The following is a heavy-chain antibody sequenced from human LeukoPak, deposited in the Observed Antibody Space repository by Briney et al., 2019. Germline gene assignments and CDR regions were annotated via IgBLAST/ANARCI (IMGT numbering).Heavy chain of an antibody. J-gene: IGHJ6*04. CDR3: ARDHRVTYYYGMDV. V-gene: IGHV3-74*01. CDR1: GFTFSSYW. CDR2: INTDGSGT. Sequence: GGSLRLSCAASGFTFSSYWMHWVRQAPGKGLVWVSRINTDGSGTSNADSVKGRFTISRDNAKNTLYLQMNSLRAEDTAVYYCARDHRVTYYYGMDVWGKGTTVTVSS. D-gene: IGHD2-21*02.